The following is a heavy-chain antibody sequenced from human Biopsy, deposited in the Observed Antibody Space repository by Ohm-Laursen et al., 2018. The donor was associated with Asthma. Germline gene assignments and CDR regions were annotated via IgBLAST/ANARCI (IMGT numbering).Heavy chain of an antibody. J-gene: IGHJ4*02. CDR2: IYHSGST. CDR1: GGSISSGGYP. V-gene: IGHV4-30-2*01. D-gene: IGHD5-24*01. Sequence: TLSLTCAVSGGSISSGGYPWSWIRQPPGKGLEWIGYIYHSGSTYYNPSPKSRVTISVDRSKNQFSLKLSSVTAADTAVYYCARVKDGYNFDYWGQGTLVTVSS. CDR3: ARVKDGYNFDY.